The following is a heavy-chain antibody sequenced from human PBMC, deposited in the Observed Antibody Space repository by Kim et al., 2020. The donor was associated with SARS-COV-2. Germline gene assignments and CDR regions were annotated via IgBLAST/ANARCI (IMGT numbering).Heavy chain of an antibody. Sequence: NPSHKGRVAISVVTSKNQFSLKLSSVTAADTAVYYCARQWGGITGTLDYWGQGTLVTVSS. V-gene: IGHV4-59*08. CDR3: ARQWGGITGTLDY. J-gene: IGHJ4*02. D-gene: IGHD1-7*01.